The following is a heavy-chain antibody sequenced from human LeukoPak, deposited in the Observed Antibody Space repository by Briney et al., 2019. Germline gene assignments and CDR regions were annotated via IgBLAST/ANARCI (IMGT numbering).Heavy chain of an antibody. Sequence: GGSLRLPCAGSGFTFRTDSMTWVRHAPGKGLGWVSGIFGCGGSTHYADSVKARFTISRDNSKNTVYLQMNSLRAEDTAVYYCAKTTTGYSSGRFPGWPVDYWGQGTLVTVSS. CDR2: IFGCGGST. CDR3: AKTTTGYSSGRFPGWPVDY. J-gene: IGHJ4*02. V-gene: IGHV3-23*01. D-gene: IGHD6-19*01. CDR1: GFTFRTDS.